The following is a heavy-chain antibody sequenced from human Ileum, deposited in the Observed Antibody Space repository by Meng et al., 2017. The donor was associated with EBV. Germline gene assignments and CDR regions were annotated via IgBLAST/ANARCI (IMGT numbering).Heavy chain of an antibody. CDR3: TNLSF. CDR2: ISYDENIK. Sequence: QVQLVESGGGVVQPGRSLRVSFEASGFSFDTFDMHWARQAPGKGLEWVAVISYDENIKFYADSVKGRFTISRDNSKNTLYLQLNSLRPDDTAFYYCTNLSFWGQGTLVTVSS. V-gene: IGHV3-30*18. CDR1: GFSFDTFD. D-gene: IGHD2/OR15-2a*01. J-gene: IGHJ4*02.